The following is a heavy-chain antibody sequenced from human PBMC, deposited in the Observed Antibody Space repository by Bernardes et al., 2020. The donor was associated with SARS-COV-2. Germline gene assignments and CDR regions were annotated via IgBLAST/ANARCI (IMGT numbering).Heavy chain of an antibody. J-gene: IGHJ3*02. CDR2: VGNSGSST. Sequence: GVLRLPRAASGFTFSNFAMGWFRQAPGMGLEWVPVVGNSGSSTYYADSVKGRFTISRDNSKNTLYLQMNSLRAEDTAVYYCAKNQNYENIWGSYIWGQGTMVTVSS. CDR3: AKNQNYENIWGSYI. CDR1: GFTFSNFA. V-gene: IGHV3-23*05. D-gene: IGHD3-16*01.